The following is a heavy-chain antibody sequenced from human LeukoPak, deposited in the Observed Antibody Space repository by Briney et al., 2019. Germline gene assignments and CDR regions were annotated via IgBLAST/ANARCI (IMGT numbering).Heavy chain of an antibody. CDR2: IDHSGST. J-gene: IGHJ5*02. Sequence: PSETLSLTCAVYGGSFSGYYWSWIRQPPGKGLEWIGVIDHSGSTNYNPSLKSRVTISVDTSKNQFPLKLTSVTAADTAVYYCARARRGNISPNWFDPWGQGTLVTVSS. V-gene: IGHV4-34*01. D-gene: IGHD2/OR15-2a*01. CDR1: GGSFSGYY. CDR3: ARARRGNISPNWFDP.